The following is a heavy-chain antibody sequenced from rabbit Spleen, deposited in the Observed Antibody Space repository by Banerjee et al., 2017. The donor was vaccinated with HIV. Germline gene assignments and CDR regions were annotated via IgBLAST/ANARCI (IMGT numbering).Heavy chain of an antibody. D-gene: IGHD8-1*01. J-gene: IGHJ6*01. CDR3: ARDTGSSFSSYGMDL. CDR1: GFSFSRSDY. V-gene: IGHV1S40*01. Sequence: QSLEESGGDLVKPGASLTLTCTASGFSFSRSDYMCWVRQAPGKGLEWISCSAGDSSGFTYSATWAKGRFAISRTSSTTVTLQMTSLTVADTATYFCARDTGSSFSSYGMDLWGPGTLVTVS. CDR2: SAGDSSGFT.